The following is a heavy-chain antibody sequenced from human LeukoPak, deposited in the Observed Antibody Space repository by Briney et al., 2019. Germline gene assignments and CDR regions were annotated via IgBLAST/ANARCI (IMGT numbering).Heavy chain of an antibody. J-gene: IGHJ3*02. CDR1: GGSISSYY. Sequence: IPSETLSLTCTVSGGSISSYYWSWIRQPPGKGLEWIGYIYYSGSTNYNPSLKSRVTISVDTSKNQFSLKLSSVTAADTAVYYCAIFRRDILTGLTHAFDIWGQGTMVTVSS. D-gene: IGHD3-9*01. V-gene: IGHV4-59*01. CDR2: IYYSGST. CDR3: AIFRRDILTGLTHAFDI.